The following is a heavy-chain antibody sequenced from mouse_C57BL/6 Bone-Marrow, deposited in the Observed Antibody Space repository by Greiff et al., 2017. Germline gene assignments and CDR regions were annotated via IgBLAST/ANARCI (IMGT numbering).Heavy chain of an antibody. CDR1: GFSLTSYG. V-gene: IGHV2-9*01. CDR2: IRGGGST. J-gene: IGHJ4*01. CDR3: AKHYGSCYPYAIDY. Sequence: VKLMESGPGLVAPSQSLSITCTVSGFSLTSYGVAWVRQPPGKGLEWLGVIRGGGSTNYNSALMSSLSISNDNSKSQVFLKMNSLQTDDTAMYYCAKHYGSCYPYAIDYWGQGTSVTVSS. D-gene: IGHD1-1*01.